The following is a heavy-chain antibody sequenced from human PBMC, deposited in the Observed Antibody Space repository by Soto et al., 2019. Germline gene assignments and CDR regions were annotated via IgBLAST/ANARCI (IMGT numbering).Heavy chain of an antibody. CDR1: GGSISSSNW. J-gene: IGHJ6*02. Sequence: QVQLQESGPGLVKPSGTLSLTCAVSGGSISSSNWWSWVRQPPGKGLEWIGEIYHSGSTNYNPSLKSRVTISVDKSKNQFSLKLSSVTAADTAVYYCARVGCSGGSCYRYYYYGMDVWGQGTTVTVSS. CDR3: ARVGCSGGSCYRYYYYGMDV. CDR2: IYHSGST. D-gene: IGHD2-15*01. V-gene: IGHV4-4*02.